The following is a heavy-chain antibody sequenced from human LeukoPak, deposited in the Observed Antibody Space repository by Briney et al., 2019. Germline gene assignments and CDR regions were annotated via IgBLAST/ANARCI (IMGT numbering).Heavy chain of an antibody. Sequence: SETLSLTCAVYGGSFSGYYWSWIRQPPGKGLEWIGEINHSGSTNYNPSLKSRVTISVDTSKNQFSLKLSSVTAADTAVYYCARALSSSISAFDIWGQGTMVTVSS. V-gene: IGHV4-34*01. CDR3: ARALSSSISAFDI. J-gene: IGHJ3*02. CDR2: INHSGST. CDR1: GGSFSGYY. D-gene: IGHD6-6*01.